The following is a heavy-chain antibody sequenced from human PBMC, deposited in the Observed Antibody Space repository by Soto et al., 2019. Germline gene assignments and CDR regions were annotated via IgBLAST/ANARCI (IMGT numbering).Heavy chain of an antibody. V-gene: IGHV5-51*01. CDR2: IYPGDSDT. CDR1: GYSFTSYW. D-gene: IGHD2-21*02. J-gene: IGHJ6*02. CDR3: ARANCGGDCCSWDYYYGMDV. Sequence: LGESLKISCKGSGYSFTSYWIGWVRQMPGKGLEWMGIIYPGDSDTRYSPSFQGQVTISADKSISTAYLQWSSLKASDTAMYYCARANCGGDCCSWDYYYGMDVWGQGTTVTVSS.